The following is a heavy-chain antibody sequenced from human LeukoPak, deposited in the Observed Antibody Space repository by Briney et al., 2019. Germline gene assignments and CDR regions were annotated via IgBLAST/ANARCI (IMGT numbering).Heavy chain of an antibody. J-gene: IGHJ5*01. Sequence: GGSLRLSCVVSGFTFSSYSMNWVRQAPGKGLEWVSSISSSSSYIYYADSVKGRFTISRDNAKNTLYLQMNSLIAEDTAVYFCTRAGYSSGFDSWGQGTLVTVSS. D-gene: IGHD6-19*01. V-gene: IGHV3-21*01. CDR2: ISSSSSYI. CDR1: GFTFSSYS. CDR3: TRAGYSSGFDS.